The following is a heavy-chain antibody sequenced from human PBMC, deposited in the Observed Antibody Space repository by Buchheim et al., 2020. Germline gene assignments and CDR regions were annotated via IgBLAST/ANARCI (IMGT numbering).Heavy chain of an antibody. CDR1: GGSISSSSYY. CDR2: IYYSGST. CDR3: ARGTMKSQWLVLPFDY. J-gene: IGHJ4*02. V-gene: IGHV4-39*07. Sequence: QLQLQESGPGLVKPSETLSLTCTVSGGSISSSSYYWGWIRQPPGKGLEWIGSIYYSGSTYYNPSLKSRVTISVDTSKNQFSLKLSSVTAADTAVYYCARGTMKSQWLVLPFDYWGQGTL. D-gene: IGHD6-19*01.